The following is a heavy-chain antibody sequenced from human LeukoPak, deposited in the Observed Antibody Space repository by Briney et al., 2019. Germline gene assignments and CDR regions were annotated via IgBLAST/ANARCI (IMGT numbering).Heavy chain of an antibody. CDR2: ISSSGSTI. J-gene: IGHJ4*02. V-gene: IGHV3-11*01. CDR1: GFTFSDYY. D-gene: IGHD2-15*01. Sequence: GGSLRLSCAASGFTFSDYYMSWIRQAPGKGLEWISYISSSGSTIYYADSVKGRFTISRDNAKNSLYLQMNSLRAEDTAVYYCAKAVAATRYYFDNWGQGTLVTVSS. CDR3: AKAVAATRYYFDN.